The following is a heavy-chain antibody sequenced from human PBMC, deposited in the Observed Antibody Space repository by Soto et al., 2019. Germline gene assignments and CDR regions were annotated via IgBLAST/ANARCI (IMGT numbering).Heavy chain of an antibody. D-gene: IGHD4-4*01. CDR3: ASYRDDAFDI. Sequence: ASVKVSCKASGGTFSSYAISWVRQAPGQGLEWMGGIIPIFGTANYAQKFQGRVTITADESTSTAYMELSSLRSEDTAVYYCASYRDDAFDIWGQGTMVTVSS. V-gene: IGHV1-69*13. CDR1: GGTFSSYA. CDR2: IIPIFGTA. J-gene: IGHJ3*02.